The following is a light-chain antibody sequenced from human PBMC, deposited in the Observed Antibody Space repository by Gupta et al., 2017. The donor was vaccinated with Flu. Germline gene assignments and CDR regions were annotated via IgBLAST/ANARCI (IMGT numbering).Light chain of an antibody. CDR1: GSNIGAGYA. CDR3: QTDDTSMTEV. V-gene: IGLV1-40*01. J-gene: IGLJ1*01. CDR2: RND. Sequence: QSVLTQPPSVSGAPGQRVTLSCTGSGSNIGAGYAVHWYQPAPGTPHKLLIYRNDKRTAGVPDRFSGSKAGTTASLAITGRQAEDEAEYYGQTDDTSMTEVFGTGTKVTVL.